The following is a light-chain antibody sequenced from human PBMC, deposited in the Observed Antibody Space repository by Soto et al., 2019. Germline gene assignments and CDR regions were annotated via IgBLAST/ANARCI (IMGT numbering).Light chain of an antibody. Sequence: QSVLTQPPSASGSPGQSVTISCTGTSSDVGGYNYVSWYQQHPGKAPKLMIYEVSKRPSGVPDRFSGSKSGNTASLTVSGLHAEDEADYYCSSYAGSKGVFGTGTKLTVL. CDR2: EVS. J-gene: IGLJ1*01. CDR3: SSYAGSKGV. CDR1: SSDVGGYNY. V-gene: IGLV2-8*01.